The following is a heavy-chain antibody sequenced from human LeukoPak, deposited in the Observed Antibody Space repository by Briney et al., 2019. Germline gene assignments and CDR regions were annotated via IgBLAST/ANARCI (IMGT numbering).Heavy chain of an antibody. V-gene: IGHV3-30*18. CDR2: ISYDGSNK. Sequence: PGGSLRLSCAASGFTFSSYGMHWVRQDPGKGLEWVAVISYDGSNKYYADSVKGRFTISRDNSKNTLYLQMNSLRAEDTAVYYCAKDGHSFLRYFDWLFPWGQGTLVTVSS. J-gene: IGHJ5*02. D-gene: IGHD3-9*01. CDR1: GFTFSSYG. CDR3: AKDGHSFLRYFDWLFP.